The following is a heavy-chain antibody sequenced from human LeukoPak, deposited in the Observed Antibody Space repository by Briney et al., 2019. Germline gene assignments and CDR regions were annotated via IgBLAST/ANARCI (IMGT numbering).Heavy chain of an antibody. CDR1: GFILSGYF. CDR2: INPDGNGK. J-gene: IGHJ4*02. V-gene: IGHV3-7*03. Sequence: GGSLRLSCAASGFILSGYFMSWVRQAPGKGLEWVASINPDGNGKGYVDSVRGRFTISRDNVENSLYLQMDRLTAEDTAVYYCARDAAYKKFDYWGQGTVVTVSS. D-gene: IGHD2-21*01. CDR3: ARDAAYKKFDY.